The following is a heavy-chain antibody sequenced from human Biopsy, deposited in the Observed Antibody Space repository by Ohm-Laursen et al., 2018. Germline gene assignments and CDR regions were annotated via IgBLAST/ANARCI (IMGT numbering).Heavy chain of an antibody. Sequence: EASVKVSCKASGGTFISYAISWVRQAPGQGLEWMGGIIPMFGTANYAQMFQGRVTISADESTSTSYMELSSLTTEDTAIYYCARGPHSGSHSCFDYWGRGTLVTVSS. CDR1: GGTFISYA. CDR3: ARGPHSGSHSCFDY. J-gene: IGHJ4*02. V-gene: IGHV1-69*13. CDR2: IIPMFGTA. D-gene: IGHD1-26*01.